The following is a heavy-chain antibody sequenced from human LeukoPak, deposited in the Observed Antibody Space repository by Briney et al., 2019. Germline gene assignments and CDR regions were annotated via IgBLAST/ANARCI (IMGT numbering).Heavy chain of an antibody. J-gene: IGHJ4*02. Sequence: GGSLRLSCATSGFTFSDYWMHWVRQAPGRGLEWVTNIKQDGSERYYVDSVKGRFTITRDNAKNSLSLQMDSLRAEDTAVYYCVRAIAAAASYWGQGTLVTVSS. CDR1: GFTFSDYW. CDR3: VRAIAAAASY. D-gene: IGHD6-13*01. CDR2: IKQDGSER. V-gene: IGHV3-7*01.